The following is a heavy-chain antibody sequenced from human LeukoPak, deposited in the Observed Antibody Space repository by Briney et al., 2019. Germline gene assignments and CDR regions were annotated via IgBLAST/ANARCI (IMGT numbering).Heavy chain of an antibody. V-gene: IGHV4-30-2*01. J-gene: IGHJ5*02. CDR3: ARDFYP. Sequence: PSETLSLTCAVSGGSISSGDYSWSWIRQPPGKGLEWIGYIYHSRRTYYNPSLKNRVTMSLDRSKNQFSLKLSSVTAADTAVYYCARDFYPWGQGTLVTVSS. CDR2: IYHSRRT. D-gene: IGHD3-3*01. CDR1: GGSISSGDYS.